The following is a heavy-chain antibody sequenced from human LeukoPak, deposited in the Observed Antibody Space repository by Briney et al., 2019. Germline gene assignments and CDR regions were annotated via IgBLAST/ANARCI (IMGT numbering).Heavy chain of an antibody. V-gene: IGHV3-53*04. CDR2: IYSGGST. Sequence: GGSLRLSCAASGFTVSSNYMSWVRQAPGKGLEWVSVIYSGGSTYYDDSVKGRFTISRHNSKNTLYLQMNSLRAEDTAVYYCARVRGSSWANWFDPWGQGTLVTVSS. CDR1: GFTVSSNY. CDR3: ARVRGSSWANWFDP. J-gene: IGHJ5*02. D-gene: IGHD6-13*01.